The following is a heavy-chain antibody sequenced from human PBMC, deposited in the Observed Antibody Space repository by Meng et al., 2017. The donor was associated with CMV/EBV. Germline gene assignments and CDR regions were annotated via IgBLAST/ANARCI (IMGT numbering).Heavy chain of an antibody. V-gene: IGHV3-7*01. CDR3: ARDPYGTTVTTGDFQH. D-gene: IGHD4-17*01. J-gene: IGHJ1*01. CDR2: IKQDGSEK. Sequence: GESLKISCAASGFTFSSYWMSWVRQAPGKGLEWVANIKQDGSEKYYVDSMKGRFTVSRDNAKNSLYLQMNSLRAEDTAVYYCARDPYGTTVTTGDFQHWGQGTLVTVSS. CDR1: GFTFSSYW.